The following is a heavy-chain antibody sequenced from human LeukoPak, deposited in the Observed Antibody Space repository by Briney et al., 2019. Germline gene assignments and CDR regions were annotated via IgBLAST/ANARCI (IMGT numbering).Heavy chain of an antibody. V-gene: IGHV4-59*01. D-gene: IGHD1-14*01. J-gene: IGHJ6*03. Sequence: SETLSLTCTVSGGSTSSYYWSWIWQPPGKGLEWIGYIYYSGSTIYNPSLKSRVTISVDTSKNQFSLKVRSVTAADTAVYYCARASEDYYYYMDVWGKGTTVTISS. CDR2: IYYSGST. CDR3: ARASEDYYYYMDV. CDR1: GGSTSSYY.